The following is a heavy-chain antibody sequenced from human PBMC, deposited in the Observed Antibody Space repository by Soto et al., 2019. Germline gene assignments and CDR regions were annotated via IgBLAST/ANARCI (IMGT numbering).Heavy chain of an antibody. CDR3: ARAGAAPYYYYGLDV. Sequence: GASVKVSCKTSGYTFTAYDIYWVRQAPGQGLEWMGWIRAYNGDTNYAQKFQTRVTMTTDKSTDTAYMDLRSLTSDDTAIYYCARAGAAPYYYYGLDVWGQGTTVPVSS. J-gene: IGHJ6*02. CDR2: IRAYNGDT. D-gene: IGHD3-10*01. V-gene: IGHV1-18*01. CDR1: GYTFTAYD.